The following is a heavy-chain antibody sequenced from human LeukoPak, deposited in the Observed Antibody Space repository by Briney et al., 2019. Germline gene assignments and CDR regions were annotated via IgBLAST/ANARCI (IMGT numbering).Heavy chain of an antibody. CDR2: ISDSGSNT. J-gene: IGHJ4*02. CDR1: GFSFNTYS. CDR3: ANSYSSSSAFYFDY. Sequence: PGGSLRLSCAASGFSFNTYSMNWVRQTPGKGLEWVSSISDSGSNTYYADSVTGRFTISRDNSKNMVYLQLNSLRAEDTAIYYCANSYSSSSAFYFDYWGQGTLVTVSS. V-gene: IGHV3-23*01. D-gene: IGHD6-6*01.